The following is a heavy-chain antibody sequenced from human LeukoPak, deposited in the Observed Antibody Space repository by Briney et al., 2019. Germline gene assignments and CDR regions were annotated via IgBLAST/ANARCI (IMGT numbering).Heavy chain of an antibody. D-gene: IGHD6-19*01. CDR3: ARAPEGSGWYWFDY. Sequence: PGGSLRLSCAASGFTFSSYGMHWVRQAPGKGLEWVALISYDGSNKYYADSVKGRFTISRDNSKNTLYLQMNSLRAEDTAVYYCARAPEGSGWYWFDYWGQGTLVTVSS. CDR2: ISYDGSNK. CDR1: GFTFSSYG. J-gene: IGHJ4*02. V-gene: IGHV3-30*19.